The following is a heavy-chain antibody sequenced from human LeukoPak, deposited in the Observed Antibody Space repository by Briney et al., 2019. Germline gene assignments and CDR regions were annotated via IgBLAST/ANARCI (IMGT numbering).Heavy chain of an antibody. Sequence: SAETLSLTCAVYGGSFSGYYWSWIRQPPGKGLEWIGEINHSGSTNYNPSLKSRVTISVDTSTNQFSLTRSTATAADTAVYSCAREKIAAAGPRGYFDYWGQGTLVTVSS. CDR3: AREKIAAAGPRGYFDY. CDR1: GGSFSGYY. J-gene: IGHJ4*02. D-gene: IGHD6-13*01. V-gene: IGHV4-34*01. CDR2: INHSGST.